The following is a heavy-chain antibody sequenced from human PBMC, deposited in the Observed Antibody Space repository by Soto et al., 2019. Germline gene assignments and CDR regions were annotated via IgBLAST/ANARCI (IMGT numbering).Heavy chain of an antibody. CDR1: GGSISGSY. D-gene: IGHD2-15*01. Sequence: PSETLSLTCTVSGGSISGSYWSWIRQSPGKGLQWIGYIHYSGGTNYNPSLNSRVTISVDSSENQFSLKLSSVTAADTAVYYCARHTPARGYFDYWGQGALVTVSS. V-gene: IGHV4-59*08. CDR2: IHYSGGT. CDR3: ARHTPARGYFDY. J-gene: IGHJ4*02.